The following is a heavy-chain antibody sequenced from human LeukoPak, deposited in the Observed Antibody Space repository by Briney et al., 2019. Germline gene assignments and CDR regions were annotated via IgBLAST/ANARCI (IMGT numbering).Heavy chain of an antibody. Sequence: GGSLRLSCAASGFTFSSYAMSWVRQAPGKGLEWVSAISGSGGSTYYADFVKGRFTISRDNSKNTLYLQMNSLRAEDTAVYYCAKDIVVVPAAYFDYWGQGTLVTVSS. CDR3: AKDIVVVPAAYFDY. D-gene: IGHD2-2*01. CDR1: GFTFSSYA. CDR2: ISGSGGST. J-gene: IGHJ4*02. V-gene: IGHV3-23*01.